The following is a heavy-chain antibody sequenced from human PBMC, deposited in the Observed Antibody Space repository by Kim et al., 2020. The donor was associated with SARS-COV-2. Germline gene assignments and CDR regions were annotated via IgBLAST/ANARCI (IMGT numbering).Heavy chain of an antibody. J-gene: IGHJ4*02. CDR1: GASNSNYY. CDR3: ARGRLTGGGVLHDY. Sequence: SETLSLTCTVSGASNSNYYWSWLRQPPGKGPEYIGYIHFSGNTDYNPSLKSRVTFSLDTSKSHVSLKLWSVTAADTAVYYCARGRLTGGGVLHDYWGQGTLVTVSS. D-gene: IGHD2-8*02. V-gene: IGHV4-59*13. CDR2: IHFSGNT.